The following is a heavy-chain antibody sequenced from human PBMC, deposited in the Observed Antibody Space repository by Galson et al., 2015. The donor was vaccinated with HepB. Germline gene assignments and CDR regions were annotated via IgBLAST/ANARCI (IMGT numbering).Heavy chain of an antibody. CDR1: GFTFDNYG. CDR2: INWNGGNT. V-gene: IGHV3-20*04. J-gene: IGHJ4*02. CDR3: ARNSDYGDYSGLYYFDY. Sequence: SLRLSCAASGFTFDNYGMSWVRQGPGKGLEWVSGINWNGGNTGYAGSVKGRFIISRDNAKKSLHLQMHSLRAEDTALYYCARNSDYGDYSGLYYFDYWGQGTLVTVSS. D-gene: IGHD4-17*01.